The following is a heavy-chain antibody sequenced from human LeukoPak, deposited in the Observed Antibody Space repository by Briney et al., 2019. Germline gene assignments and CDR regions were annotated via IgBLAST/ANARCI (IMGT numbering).Heavy chain of an antibody. J-gene: IGHJ4*02. CDR1: GFTFSSYA. CDR3: AKPSGQQLVYYYY. D-gene: IGHD6-13*01. Sequence: PGGSLRLSCAASGFTFSSYAMSWVRQAPGKGLEWVSAISGSGGSTFYADSVRGRLTISRDNSKNTPYLQMNSVIAAEPSVYYRAKPSGQQLVYYYYWGQGTLVTVSS. CDR2: ISGSGGST. V-gene: IGHV3-23*01.